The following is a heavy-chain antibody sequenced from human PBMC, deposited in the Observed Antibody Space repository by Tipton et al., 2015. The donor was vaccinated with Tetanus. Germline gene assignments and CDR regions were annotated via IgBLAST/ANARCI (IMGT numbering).Heavy chain of an antibody. CDR3: VRGGMMYADY. V-gene: IGHV3-7*03. D-gene: IGHD2-8*01. CDR1: GLSFSSYT. CDR2: MKQDGSEI. J-gene: IGHJ4*02. Sequence: PRLSCVASGLSFSSYTMSWVRQAPGKGLEWVATMKQDGSEIKYVDSVTGRFTISRDNAKNSLYLQLNSLRAEDTAVYYCVRGGMMYADYWGQGTLVTVSS.